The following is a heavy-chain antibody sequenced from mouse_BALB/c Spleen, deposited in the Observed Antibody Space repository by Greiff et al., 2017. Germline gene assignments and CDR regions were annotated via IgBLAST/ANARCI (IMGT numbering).Heavy chain of an antibody. CDR2: ISSGGSYT. CDR3: AMVLSHGMDY. J-gene: IGHJ4*01. CDR1: GFTFSSYG. V-gene: IGHV5-6*01. Sequence: EVQRVESGGDLVKPGGSLKLSCAASGFTFSSYGMSWVRQTPDKRLEWVATISSGGSYTYYPDSVKGRFTISRDNAKNTPYLQMSSLKSEDTAMYYCAMVLSHGMDYWGQGTSVTVSS. D-gene: IGHD1-1*02.